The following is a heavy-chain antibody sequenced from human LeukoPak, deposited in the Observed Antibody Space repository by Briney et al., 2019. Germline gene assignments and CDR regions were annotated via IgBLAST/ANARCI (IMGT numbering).Heavy chain of an antibody. CDR2: ISGSGGST. V-gene: IGHV3-23*01. CDR3: AKGGYGSGSYSGFDI. J-gene: IGHJ3*02. CDR1: GITFSSYG. Sequence: GGSLRLSCAASGITFSSYGMSWVRQAPGKGLEWVSAISGSGGSTYYADSVKGRFTISRDNSKNTLYLQMNSLRAEDTAIYYCAKGGYGSGSYSGFDIWGQGTMVTVSS. D-gene: IGHD3-10*01.